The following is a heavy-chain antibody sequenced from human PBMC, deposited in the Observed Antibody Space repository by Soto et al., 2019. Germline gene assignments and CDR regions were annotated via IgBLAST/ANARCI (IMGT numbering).Heavy chain of an antibody. V-gene: IGHV1-58*01. Sequence: AASVKVSCKASGFTFTSSAVQWVRQARGQRLEWIGWIVVGSGNTNYAQKFQERVTITRDMSTSTAYMELSSLRSEDTAVYYCAADDQYYDFWSGYSDYYYGMDVWGQGTTVTVSS. J-gene: IGHJ6*02. CDR3: AADDQYYDFWSGYSDYYYGMDV. CDR1: GFTFTSSA. CDR2: IVVGSGNT. D-gene: IGHD3-3*01.